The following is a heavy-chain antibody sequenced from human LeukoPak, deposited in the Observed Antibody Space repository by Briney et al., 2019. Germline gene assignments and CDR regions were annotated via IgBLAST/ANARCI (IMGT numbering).Heavy chain of an antibody. J-gene: IGHJ4*02. CDR2: ISYDGSNK. CDR1: GFTFSSCG. CDR3: AKVLLRLGELSPFDY. D-gene: IGHD3-16*02. V-gene: IGHV3-30*18. Sequence: GGSLRLSCAASGFTFSSCGMHWVRQAPGKGLEWVAVISYDGSNKYCADSVKGRFTISRDNSKNTLYLQMNSLRAEDTAVYYCAKVLLRLGELSPFDYWGQGTLVTVSS.